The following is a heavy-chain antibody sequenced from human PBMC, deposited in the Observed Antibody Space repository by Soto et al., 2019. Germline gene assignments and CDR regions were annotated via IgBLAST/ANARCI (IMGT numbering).Heavy chain of an antibody. CDR1: GCTFSSYA. J-gene: IGHJ5*02. CDR2: ISYNGSNT. CDR3: AKSGSMVRGSNWFDP. Sequence: GGSLRLSCAASGCTFSSYAMSWVRQAPGKGLEWVSAISYNGSNTYYADSVKGRFTISRDNSKNTLYLQMNSLRAEDTAVYYCAKSGSMVRGSNWFDPWGQGTLVTVSS. V-gene: IGHV3-23*01. D-gene: IGHD3-10*01.